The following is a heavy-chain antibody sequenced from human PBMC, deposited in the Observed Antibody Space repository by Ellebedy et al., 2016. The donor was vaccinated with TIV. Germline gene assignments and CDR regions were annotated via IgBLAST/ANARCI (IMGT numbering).Heavy chain of an antibody. Sequence: GESLKISCTTSGFTFGDYAVSWLRQAPGKGLEWVGFIRNKRYGGTIEYAASVKGRFTFSRDDSKSIAYLQMNSLKTEDTAIYYCTRVEVGVGGYQHWGQGTLVTVSS. CDR3: TRVEVGVGGYQH. J-gene: IGHJ4*02. D-gene: IGHD3-22*01. CDR2: IRNKRYGGTI. CDR1: GFTFGDYA. V-gene: IGHV3-49*03.